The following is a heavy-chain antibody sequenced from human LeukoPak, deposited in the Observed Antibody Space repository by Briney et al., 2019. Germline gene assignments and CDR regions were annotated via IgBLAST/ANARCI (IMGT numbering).Heavy chain of an antibody. J-gene: IGHJ4*02. CDR2: ISGSGGST. CDR3: AKDFVDSSGWYYFDY. CDR1: GLTFSSYA. V-gene: IGHV3-23*01. D-gene: IGHD6-19*01. Sequence: PGGSLRLSCAASGLTFSSYAMSWVRQAPGKGLEWVSAISGSGGSTYYADSVKGRFTISRDNSKNTLYLQMNSLRAEDTAVYYCAKDFVDSSGWYYFDYWGQGTLVTVSS.